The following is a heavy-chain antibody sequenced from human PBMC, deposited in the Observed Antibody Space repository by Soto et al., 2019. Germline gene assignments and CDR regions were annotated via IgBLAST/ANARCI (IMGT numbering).Heavy chain of an antibody. V-gene: IGHV4-30-2*01. Sequence: QLQLQESGSGLVKPSQTLSLTCAVSGGSISSGGYSWSWIRQPPGKGLEGIGYIYHSGSTYYNPFRKRRVTISVDRSKNQFSLKLSSVTAADTALYYCGSFRTFTINWGQGTLVTVSS. CDR3: GSFRTFTIN. D-gene: IGHD3-10*01. CDR2: IYHSGST. CDR1: GGSISSGGYS. J-gene: IGHJ4*02.